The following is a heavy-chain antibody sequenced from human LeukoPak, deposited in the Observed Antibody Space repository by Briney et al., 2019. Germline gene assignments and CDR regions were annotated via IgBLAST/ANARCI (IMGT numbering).Heavy chain of an antibody. CDR1: GFTFDDYA. J-gene: IGHJ4*02. CDR2: ISWNSGSI. D-gene: IGHD6-19*01. CDR3: AKMHSSGWSLAFDY. V-gene: IGHV3-9*01. Sequence: PGGSLRLSCAASGFTFDDYAMHWVRQAPGKGLEWVSGISWNSGSIGYADSVKGRFTISRDNAKNSLYPQMNSLRAEDTALYYCAKMHSSGWSLAFDYWGQGTPVTVSS.